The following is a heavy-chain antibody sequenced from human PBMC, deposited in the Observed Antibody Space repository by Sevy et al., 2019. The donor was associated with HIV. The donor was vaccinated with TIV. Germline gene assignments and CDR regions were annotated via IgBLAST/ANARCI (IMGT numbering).Heavy chain of an antibody. V-gene: IGHV3-30*02. D-gene: IGHD2-8*01. J-gene: IGHJ6*02. CDR1: GFTFSTYD. CDR2: IRYDGSNK. Sequence: GGSLRLSCAASGFTFSTYDMHWVRQAPGKGLEWVAYIRYDGSNKYYADSVRGRFTISRDNSKNTLYLQMNSLRAEDTAVYYCARVRKTTQEWLEELDYYYGVDVWGQGTTVTVSS. CDR3: ARVRKTTQEWLEELDYYYGVDV.